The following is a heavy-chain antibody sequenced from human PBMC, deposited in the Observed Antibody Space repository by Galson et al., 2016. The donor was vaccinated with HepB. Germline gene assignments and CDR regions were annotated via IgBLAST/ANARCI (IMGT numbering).Heavy chain of an antibody. CDR1: GFTFSNYW. CDR2: IKDDGSEK. D-gene: IGHD6-13*01. J-gene: IGHJ4*02. CDR3: TRDFGYSNYD. V-gene: IGHV3-7*01. Sequence: SLRLSCAASGFTFSNYWMSWVRQGPGKGLEWVGNIKDDGSEKNYVESVKGRFTISRDNAKNSLYLQMNSLRVEDTAVYYCTRDFGYSNYDWGRGTLVTVSS.